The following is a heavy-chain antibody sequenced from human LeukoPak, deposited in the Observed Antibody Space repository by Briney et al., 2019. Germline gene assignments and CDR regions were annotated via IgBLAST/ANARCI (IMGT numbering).Heavy chain of an antibody. Sequence: GGSLRLSCAAFGFTFSSYSMNWVRQAPGKGLEWVSSISSSSYIYYADSVKGRFTISRDNAKNSLYLQMNSLRAEDTAVYYCARVGAALVDYWGQGTLVTVSS. D-gene: IGHD5-18*01. CDR2: ISSSSYI. CDR3: ARVGAALVDY. J-gene: IGHJ4*02. CDR1: GFTFSSYS. V-gene: IGHV3-21*01.